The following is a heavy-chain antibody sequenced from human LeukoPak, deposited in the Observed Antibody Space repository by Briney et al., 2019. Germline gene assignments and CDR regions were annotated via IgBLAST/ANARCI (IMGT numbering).Heavy chain of an antibody. CDR3: AKGVVRSSSSGPYFDY. Sequence: PGGSLRLSCAASGFIFSSYSMNWVRQAPGKGLEWVAFIRYDGSNKYYADSVKGRFTISRDNSKNTLYLQMNSLRAEDTAVYYCAKGVVRSSSSGPYFDYWGQGTLVTVSS. CDR1: GFIFSSYS. J-gene: IGHJ4*02. CDR2: IRYDGSNK. D-gene: IGHD6-6*01. V-gene: IGHV3-30*02.